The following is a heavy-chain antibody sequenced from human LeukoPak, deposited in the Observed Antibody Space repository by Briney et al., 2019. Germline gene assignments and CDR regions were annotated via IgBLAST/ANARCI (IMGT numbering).Heavy chain of an antibody. CDR2: IKQDGSEK. D-gene: IGHD5-12*01. CDR1: GFTFSSYW. V-gene: IGHV3-7*01. CDR3: ARDFSVATTDY. J-gene: IGHJ4*02. Sequence: GGSLRLSCAASGFTFSSYWMSWVRQAPGKGLEWVANIKQDGSEKYYVDSVKGRFTISRDNSKNSLYLQMNSLRAEDTAVYYCARDFSVATTDYWGQGTLVTVSS.